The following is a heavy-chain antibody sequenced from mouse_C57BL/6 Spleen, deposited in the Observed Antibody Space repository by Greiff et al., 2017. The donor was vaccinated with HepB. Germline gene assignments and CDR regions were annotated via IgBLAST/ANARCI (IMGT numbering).Heavy chain of an antibody. CDR3: ARGTTVVDGY. D-gene: IGHD1-1*01. J-gene: IGHJ2*01. V-gene: IGHV3-6*01. Sequence: EVQLQESGPGLVKPSQSLSLTCSVTGYSITSGYYWNWIRQFPGNKLEWMGYISYDGSNNYNPSLKNRISITRDTSKNTFFLKLNSVTTEDTATYYCARGTTVVDGYWGQGTTLTVSS. CDR2: ISYDGSN. CDR1: GYSITSGYY.